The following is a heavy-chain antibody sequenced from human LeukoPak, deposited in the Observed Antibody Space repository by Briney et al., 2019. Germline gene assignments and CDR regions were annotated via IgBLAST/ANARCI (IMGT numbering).Heavy chain of an antibody. CDR1: GYTLTELS. V-gene: IGHV1-24*01. CDR3: ATEIWAQIGAGHTTFDY. D-gene: IGHD2/OR15-2a*01. Sequence: ASVKVSCKVSGYTLTELSMHWVRQAPGKGLEWMGGFDPEDGETIYAQKFQGRVTMTEDTSTDTAYMELSSLRSEDTAVYYCATEIWAQIGAGHTTFDYWGQGTLVTVSS. J-gene: IGHJ4*02. CDR2: FDPEDGET.